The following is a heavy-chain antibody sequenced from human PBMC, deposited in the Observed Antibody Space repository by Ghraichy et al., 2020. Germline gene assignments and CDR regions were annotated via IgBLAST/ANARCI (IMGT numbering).Heavy chain of an antibody. D-gene: IGHD5-18*01. CDR3: GRGGYIYGSNPVDY. CDR2: IKQDGSEQ. CDR1: GFTFNTYY. J-gene: IGHJ4*02. V-gene: IGHV3-7*04. Sequence: GGSLRLSCAASGFTFNTYYMTWVRQSPGKGLEWVANIKQDGSEQYYVESVKGRFTISRDNAKDSVYLQMNSLRAEDTAVYYCGRGGYIYGSNPVDYWGQGTQVTVSS.